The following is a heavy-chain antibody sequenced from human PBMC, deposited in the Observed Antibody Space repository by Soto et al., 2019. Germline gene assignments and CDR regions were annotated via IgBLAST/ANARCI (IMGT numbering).Heavy chain of an antibody. V-gene: IGHV4-31*03. D-gene: IGHD2-15*01. J-gene: IGHJ4*02. CDR3: ARLYCSGGSCYHVDY. CDR1: GGSISSGGYY. Sequence: QVQLQESGPGLVKPSQTLSLTCTVSGGSISSGGYYWSWIRQHPGKGLEWIGYIYYSGSTYYNPPRKSRVTISVDTSKNQFSLKLSSVTAADTAVYYCARLYCSGGSCYHVDYWGQGTLVTVSS. CDR2: IYYSGST.